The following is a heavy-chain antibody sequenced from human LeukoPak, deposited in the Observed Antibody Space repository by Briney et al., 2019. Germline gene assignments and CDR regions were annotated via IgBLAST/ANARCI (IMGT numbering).Heavy chain of an antibody. Sequence: SETLSLTCTVSGGSISSSSYYWGWIRQPPGKGLEWIGSIYYSGSTYYNPSLKSRVTISVDTSKNQFSLKLSSVTAADTAVYYCARATKYSSSWYHTRGAVYYFDYWGQGTLVTVSS. J-gene: IGHJ4*02. D-gene: IGHD6-13*01. CDR1: GGSISSSSYY. CDR3: ARATKYSSSWYHTRGAVYYFDY. V-gene: IGHV4-39*07. CDR2: IYYSGST.